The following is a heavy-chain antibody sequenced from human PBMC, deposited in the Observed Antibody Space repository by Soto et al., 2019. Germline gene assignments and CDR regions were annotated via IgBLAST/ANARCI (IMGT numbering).Heavy chain of an antibody. D-gene: IGHD1-20*01. CDR2: IYYSGST. CDR1: GGSISSSSYY. V-gene: IGHV4-39*01. Sequence: SETLSLTCTVSGGSISSSSYYWGWIRQPPGKGLEWIGSIYYSGSTYYNPSLKSRVTISVDTSKNQFPLKLSSVTAADTAVYYCANRYDYYMDVWGKGTTVTVSS. J-gene: IGHJ6*03. CDR3: ANRYDYYMDV.